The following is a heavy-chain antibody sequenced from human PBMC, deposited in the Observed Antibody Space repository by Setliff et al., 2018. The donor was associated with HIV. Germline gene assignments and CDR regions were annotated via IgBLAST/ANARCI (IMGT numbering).Heavy chain of an antibody. CDR3: ARDAGNYYAFDI. D-gene: IGHD1-26*01. Sequence: PSETLSLTCAVYGGSFSGYYWNWIRQPPGKGLEWIGEINHSGSTNYNPSLKSRVTISVDTSKNQFSLKLISVTAADTAVYYCARDAGNYYAFDIWGQGTMVTVS. CDR2: INHSGST. J-gene: IGHJ3*02. V-gene: IGHV4-34*01. CDR1: GGSFSGYY.